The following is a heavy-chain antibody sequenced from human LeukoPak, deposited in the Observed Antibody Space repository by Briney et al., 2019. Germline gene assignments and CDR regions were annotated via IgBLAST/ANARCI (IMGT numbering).Heavy chain of an antibody. CDR3: ARQHDSYYYYYIDV. V-gene: IGHV4-38-2*01. J-gene: IGHJ6*03. CDR2: LYHSNSA. CDR1: GYSIGNGYY. Sequence: SETLSLTCAVSGYSIGNGYYWVWIRQPPGRGPEWIGSLYHSNSAYYNTSLRSRVSMSVDTSKNQFSLTLSFVTAADTAVYYCARQHDSYYYYYIDVWGSGTTVTVSS.